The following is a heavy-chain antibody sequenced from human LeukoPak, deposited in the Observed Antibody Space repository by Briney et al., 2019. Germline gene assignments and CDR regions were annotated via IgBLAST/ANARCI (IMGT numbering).Heavy chain of an antibody. CDR2: ISGSGGST. D-gene: IGHD2-21*02. V-gene: IGHV3-23*01. Sequence: GGSLRLSCAASGFTFSSYAMSWVRQAPGKGLEWVSAISGSGGSTYYAGSVKGRFTISRDNSKNTLYLQMNSLRAEDTAVYYSAKDLTAYCGGDCYSGGYFDYWGQGTLVTVSS. CDR3: AKDLTAYCGGDCYSGGYFDY. J-gene: IGHJ4*02. CDR1: GFTFSSYA.